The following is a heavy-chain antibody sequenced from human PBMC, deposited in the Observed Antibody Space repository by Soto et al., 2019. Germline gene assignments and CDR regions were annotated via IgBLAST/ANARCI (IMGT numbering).Heavy chain of an antibody. D-gene: IGHD6-6*01. CDR3: ASLACEPLHSRSSYYYYRMHV. CDR2: IYYSGST. Sequence: QLQLQESGPGLVKPSETLSLTCTVSGGSISSSSYYWGWIRQPPGKGLEWIGSIYYSGSTYYNPSLQLRVTTSVHTSNNHSPPTLSPAPAADTAVYYCASLACEPLHSRSSYYYYRMHVSGPRTPVTLSS. V-gene: IGHV4-39*02. J-gene: IGHJ6*02. CDR1: GGSISSSSYY.